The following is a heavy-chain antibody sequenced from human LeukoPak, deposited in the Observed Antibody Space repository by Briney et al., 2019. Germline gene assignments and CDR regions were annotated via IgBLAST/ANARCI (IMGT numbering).Heavy chain of an antibody. V-gene: IGHV3-30-3*02. CDR2: ISYDGSNK. CDR3: AKQGPARIPIVVVTAMAH. CDR1: GFTFSSYA. Sequence: GGSLRLSCAASGFTFSSYAMHWVRQAPCKGLEWVAVISYDGSNKYYADSVKGRFTISRDNSKNTLYLQMNSLRAEDTAVYYCAKQGPARIPIVVVTAMAHWGQGTLVTVSS. D-gene: IGHD2-21*02. J-gene: IGHJ4*02.